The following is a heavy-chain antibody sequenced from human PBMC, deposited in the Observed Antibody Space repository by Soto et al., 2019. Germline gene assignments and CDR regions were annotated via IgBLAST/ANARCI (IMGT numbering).Heavy chain of an antibody. CDR2: ISGSGGST. D-gene: IGHD6-13*01. V-gene: IGHV3-23*01. CDR3: ARRRSSWYFDY. J-gene: IGHJ4*02. Sequence: EVQLLESGVGLVQPGGSLRLSCAASGFTFSSYAMNWVRQAPGKGLEWVSVISGSGGSTYYADSVKGRFTISRDNSKSTLYLLMNSPRAEDTAVYYCARRRSSWYFDYWGQGTLVTVSS. CDR1: GFTFSSYA.